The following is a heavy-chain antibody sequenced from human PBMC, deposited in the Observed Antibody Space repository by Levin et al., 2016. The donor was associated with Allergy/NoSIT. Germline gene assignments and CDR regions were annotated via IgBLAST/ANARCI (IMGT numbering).Heavy chain of an antibody. D-gene: IGHD1-26*01. Sequence: WIRQPPGKGLEWVAVISYDGSNKYYADSVKGRFTISRDNSKNTLYLQMNSLRAEDTAVYYCARGAATRAVGATEDYWGQGTLVTVSS. CDR2: ISYDGSNK. CDR3: ARGAATRAVGATEDY. V-gene: IGHV3-30*04. J-gene: IGHJ4*02.